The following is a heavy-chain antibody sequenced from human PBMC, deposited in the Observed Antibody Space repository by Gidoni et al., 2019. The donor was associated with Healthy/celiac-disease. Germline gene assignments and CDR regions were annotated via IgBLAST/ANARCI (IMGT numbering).Heavy chain of an antibody. Sequence: QVQLQESGPGLVKPSETLSLTCTVSGGSVSSGSYYWSWIRQPPGKGLEWIGYIYYRGSTNYHPSLKSRVTISVDTSKNQFSLKLSSVTAADTAVYYCARYTHGSGSYSVIKNRVFDYWGQGTLVTVSS. CDR2: IYYRGST. J-gene: IGHJ4*02. CDR3: ARYTHGSGSYSVIKNRVFDY. D-gene: IGHD3-10*01. V-gene: IGHV4-61*01. CDR1: GGSVSSGSYY.